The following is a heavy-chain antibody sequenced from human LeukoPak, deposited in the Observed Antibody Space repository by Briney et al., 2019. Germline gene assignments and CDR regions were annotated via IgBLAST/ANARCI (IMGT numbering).Heavy chain of an antibody. CDR3: AKVYSGYDSGDYYYYYGMDV. J-gene: IGHJ6*02. CDR1: GFTVSSNY. D-gene: IGHD5-12*01. Sequence: GGSLRLSCAASGFTVSSNYMSWVRQAPGKGLEWVSVIYSGGSTYYADSVKGRFTISRDNSKNTLYLQMNSLRAEDTAVYYCAKVYSGYDSGDYYYYYGMDVWGQGTTVTVSS. CDR2: IYSGGST. V-gene: IGHV3-53*01.